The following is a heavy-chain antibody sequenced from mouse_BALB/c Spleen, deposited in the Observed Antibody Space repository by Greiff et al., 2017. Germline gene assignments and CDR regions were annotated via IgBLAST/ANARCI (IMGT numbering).Heavy chain of an antibody. V-gene: IGHV5-6-5*01. CDR2: ISSGGST. CDR3: ARGGYPYAMDY. D-gene: IGHD2-2*01. J-gene: IGHJ4*01. CDR1: GFTFSSYA. Sequence: EVMLVDSGGGLVKPGGSLKLSCAASGFTFSSYAMSWVRQTPEKRLEWVASISSGGSTYYPDSVKGRFTISRDNARNILYLQMSSLRSEDTAMYYCARGGYPYAMDYWGQGTSVTVSS.